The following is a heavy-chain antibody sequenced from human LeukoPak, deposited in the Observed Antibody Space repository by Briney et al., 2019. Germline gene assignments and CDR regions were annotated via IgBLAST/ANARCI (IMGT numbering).Heavy chain of an antibody. Sequence: ASVKVSCKVSGYTLTELSMHWVRQAPGKGLEWMGGFDPEDGETIYPQKFQGRVTMTEDTSTDTAHMELSSLRSEDTAVYYCSTDDSSGYFGAFDIWGQGTMVTVSS. CDR3: STDDSSGYFGAFDI. D-gene: IGHD3-22*01. CDR2: FDPEDGET. V-gene: IGHV1-24*01. J-gene: IGHJ3*02. CDR1: GYTLTELS.